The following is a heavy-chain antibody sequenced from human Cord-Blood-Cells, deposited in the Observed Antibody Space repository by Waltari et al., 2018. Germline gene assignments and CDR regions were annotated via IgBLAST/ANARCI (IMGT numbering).Heavy chain of an antibody. CDR1: GFTFSSYG. J-gene: IGHJ2*01. V-gene: IGHV3-7*01. Sequence: EVQLVESGGGLVQPGGSLRLPCAASGFTFSSYGMSWVRQAPGKGLEWVANIKQDGSEKYYVDSVKGRFTISRDNAKNSLYLQMNSLRAEDTAVYYCARDGDSNFFFDLWGRGTLVTVSS. CDR3: ARDGDSNFFFDL. CDR2: IKQDGSEK. D-gene: IGHD4-4*01.